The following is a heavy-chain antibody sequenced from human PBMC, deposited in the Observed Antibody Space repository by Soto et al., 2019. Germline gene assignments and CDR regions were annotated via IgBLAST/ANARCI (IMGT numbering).Heavy chain of an antibody. CDR3: ARVSVEDERYYYGMDV. CDR2: IIPIFGTA. D-gene: IGHD1-1*01. J-gene: IGHJ6*02. Sequence: SVKVSCKASGGTVSSYAISWVRQAPGQGLEWMGGIIPIFGTANYAQKFQGRVTITADESTSTAYMELSSLRSEDTAVYYCARVSVEDERYYYGMDVWGQGTTVTVSS. CDR1: GGTVSSYA. V-gene: IGHV1-69*13.